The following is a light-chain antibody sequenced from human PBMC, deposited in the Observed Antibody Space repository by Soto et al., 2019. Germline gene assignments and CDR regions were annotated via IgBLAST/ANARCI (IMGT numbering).Light chain of an antibody. CDR1: QSVSRN. CDR2: GAS. J-gene: IGKJ1*01. V-gene: IGKV3-20*01. Sequence: IVLTQSPATLSVSSGERATLSCRASQSVSRNLAWYQQKPGQAPRLLIYGASTRATGIPARFSGSGSGADFTLTISRLEPEDLAVYYCHQYGSSPATFGQGTKVDIK. CDR3: HQYGSSPAT.